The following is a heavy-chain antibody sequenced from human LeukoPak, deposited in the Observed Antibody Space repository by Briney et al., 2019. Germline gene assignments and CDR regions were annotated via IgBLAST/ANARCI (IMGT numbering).Heavy chain of an antibody. Sequence: SETLSLTCTVSGGSISSGDYYWSWIRQPPGKGLEWIGEINHSGSTNYNPSLKSRVTISVDTSKNQFSLKLSSVTAADTAVYYCARGHRGGPQDFDYWGQGTLVTVSS. CDR2: INHSGST. D-gene: IGHD3-10*01. V-gene: IGHV4-39*07. CDR1: GGSISSGDYY. J-gene: IGHJ4*02. CDR3: ARGHRGGPQDFDY.